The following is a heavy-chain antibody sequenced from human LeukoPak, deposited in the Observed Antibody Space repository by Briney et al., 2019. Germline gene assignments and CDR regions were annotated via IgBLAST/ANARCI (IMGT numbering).Heavy chain of an antibody. V-gene: IGHV3-48*01. D-gene: IGHD2-21*01. CDR3: AREPRLSYCGGDCFKDY. CDR1: GFTFSSYS. CDR2: ISSSSSTI. J-gene: IGHJ4*02. Sequence: GGSLRLSCAASGFTFSSYSMNWVRQAPGKGLEWVSYISSSSSTIYYADSVKGRFTISRDNAKNSLYLQMNSLRAEDTAVYYCAREPRLSYCGGDCFKDYWGQRTLVTVSS.